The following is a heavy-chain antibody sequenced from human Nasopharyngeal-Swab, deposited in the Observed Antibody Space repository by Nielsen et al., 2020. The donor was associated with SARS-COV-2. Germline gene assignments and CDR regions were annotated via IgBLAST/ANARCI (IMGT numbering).Heavy chain of an antibody. J-gene: IGHJ4*02. CDR2: ITHSGST. V-gene: IGHV4-34*01. D-gene: IGHD3-10*01. CDR3: ARVLVSLTGDLDS. CDR1: GGSFNNYY. Sequence: GSLRLSCAVYGGSFNNYYWNWIRLAPGKGLEWIGEITHSGSTNYNPSLKSRVTMSVDPSKNQFSLKLSSVTAADTAVYYCARVLVSLTGDLDSWGQGTPVTVSS.